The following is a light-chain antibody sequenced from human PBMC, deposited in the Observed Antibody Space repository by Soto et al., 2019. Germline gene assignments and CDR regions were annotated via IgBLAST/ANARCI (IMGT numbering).Light chain of an antibody. Sequence: QSALTQPASVSGSPGQSITISCTGTSSDVGANNFVSWYQQHPGKAPKLLIYGVTNRPSGVSNRFAGSKSGNTASLSISGQQADDDGDYYCSSYANTYNWVFGGGTKVTVL. V-gene: IGLV2-14*01. CDR1: SSDVGANNF. J-gene: IGLJ3*02. CDR2: GVT. CDR3: SSYANTYNWV.